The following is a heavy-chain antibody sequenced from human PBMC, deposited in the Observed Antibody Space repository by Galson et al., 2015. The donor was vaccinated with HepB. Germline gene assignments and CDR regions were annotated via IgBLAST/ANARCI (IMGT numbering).Heavy chain of an antibody. CDR2: INAGNGNT. J-gene: IGHJ6*02. CDR3: ARDSVRGWQLWFGELEGYGMDV. D-gene: IGHD3-10*01. V-gene: IGHV1-3*01. CDR1: GYTFTSYA. Sequence: SVKVSCKASGYTFTSYAMHWVRQAPGQRLEWMGWINAGNGNTKYSQKFQGRVTITRDTSASTAYMELSSLRSEDTAVYYCARDSVRGWQLWFGELEGYGMDVWGQGTTVTVSS.